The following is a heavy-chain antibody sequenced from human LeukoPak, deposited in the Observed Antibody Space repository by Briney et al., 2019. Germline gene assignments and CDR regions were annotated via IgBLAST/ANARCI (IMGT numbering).Heavy chain of an antibody. J-gene: IGHJ4*02. CDR2: ISSSSSYI. CDR3: ARDKGIAAAGNY. D-gene: IGHD6-13*01. V-gene: IGHV3-21*01. CDR1: GFTFSSYS. Sequence: GGSLRLSCAASGFTFSSYSMNWVRQAPGKGLEWVSSISSSSSYIYYPDSVKGRFTISRDNAKNSLYLQMNSLRAEDTAVYYCARDKGIAAAGNYWGQGTLVTVSS.